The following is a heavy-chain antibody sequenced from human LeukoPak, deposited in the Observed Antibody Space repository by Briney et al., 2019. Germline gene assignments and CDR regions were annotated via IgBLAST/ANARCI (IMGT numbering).Heavy chain of an antibody. CDR1: GYSISSGYY. V-gene: IGHV4-38-2*01. CDR2: MYHNGST. CDR3: ATITISGNVWSFSDLRIDF. Sequence: SETLSLTCAVSGYSISSGYYWGWIRQPPGKGLEWIGSMYHNGSTYYNPSLKSRVSISLDTSKNQVSLNLTSVTAADTAVYYCATITISGNVWSFSDLRIDFWGQGTLVTVSS. D-gene: IGHD6-19*01. J-gene: IGHJ4*02.